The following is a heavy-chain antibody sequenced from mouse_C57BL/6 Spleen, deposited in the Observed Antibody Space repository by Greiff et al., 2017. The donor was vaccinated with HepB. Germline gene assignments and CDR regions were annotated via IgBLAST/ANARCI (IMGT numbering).Heavy chain of an antibody. CDR1: GYTFPDYY. J-gene: IGHJ1*03. D-gene: IGHD1-1*01. V-gene: IGHV1-26*01. CDR2: INPNNGGT. CDR3: ASDYGSSYWYFDV. Sequence: EVQLQQSGPELVKPGASVKISCKASGYTFPDYYMNWVKQSHGKSLEWIGDINPNNGGTSYNQKFKGKATLTVDKSSSTAYMELRILTSEDSAVYYCASDYGSSYWYFDVWGTGTTVTVSS.